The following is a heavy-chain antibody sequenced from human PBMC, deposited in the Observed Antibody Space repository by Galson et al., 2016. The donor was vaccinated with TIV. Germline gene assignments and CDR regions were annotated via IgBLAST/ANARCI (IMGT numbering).Heavy chain of an antibody. D-gene: IGHD7-27*01. V-gene: IGHV1-2*02. J-gene: IGHJ4*02. CDR3: ARVNWARAFDY. CDR2: FNPDSGAT. CDR1: GVTFSYFA. Sequence: SVKVSCKASGVTFSYFAFSWVRQAPGQGLEWLGWFNPDSGATQYAQKFQGRVTMTRDTPISTAYMELRRLISDDTAVYYCARVNWARAFDYWGQGTQVTVSS.